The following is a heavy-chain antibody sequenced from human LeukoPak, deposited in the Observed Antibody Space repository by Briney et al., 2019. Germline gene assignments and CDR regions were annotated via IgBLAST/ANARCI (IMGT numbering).Heavy chain of an antibody. J-gene: IGHJ4*02. D-gene: IGHD3-10*01. V-gene: IGHV3-21*01. Sequence: PGGSLRLSCAASGFTLRSYTMNWVRQAPGKGLEWVSSIGISSNKIYYADSVKGRFTISRDNAKNSLYLQMNSLRAEDTAVYYCARDDYYGSGGIDYWGQGTLVTVSS. CDR2: IGISSNKI. CDR3: ARDDYYGSGGIDY. CDR1: GFTLRSYT.